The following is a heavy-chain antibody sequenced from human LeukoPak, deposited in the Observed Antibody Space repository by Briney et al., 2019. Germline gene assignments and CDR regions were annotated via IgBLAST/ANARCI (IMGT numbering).Heavy chain of an antibody. CDR3: ARRLTGTTSGFDY. V-gene: IGHV1-18*01. J-gene: IGHJ4*02. CDR1: GYTFSNYG. CDR2: ISAYNGHT. D-gene: IGHD1-20*01. Sequence: ASVKVSCKASGYTFSNYGISWVRQAPGQGLEWMGWISAYNGHTNYAQKLQGRVTMTTDTSTSTAYMELRSLRSDDTAVYYCARRLTGTTSGFDYWGQGTLVAVSS.